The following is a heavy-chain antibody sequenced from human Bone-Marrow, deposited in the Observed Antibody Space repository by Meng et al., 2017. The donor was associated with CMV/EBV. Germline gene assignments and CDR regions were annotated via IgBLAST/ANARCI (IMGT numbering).Heavy chain of an antibody. D-gene: IGHD2-2*01. CDR2: IKSKADGGTT. CDR3: TTRVTCSSASCFRG. J-gene: IGHJ4*02. CDR1: GFTFSNAW. V-gene: IGHV3-15*01. Sequence: GESLKISCAASGFTFSNAWMSWVRQAPGKGLEWVGRIKSKADGGTTDYAAPVKGRFTISRDDSKNTLYLQMNSLKTEDTAVYYCTTRVTCSSASCFRGWGQGTLVTVSS.